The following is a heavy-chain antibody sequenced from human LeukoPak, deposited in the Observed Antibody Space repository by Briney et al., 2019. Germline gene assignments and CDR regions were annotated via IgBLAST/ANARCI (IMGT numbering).Heavy chain of an antibody. CDR2: ISGSGGST. CDR3: AKWTGDYGFDY. CDR1: GFTFSSYA. Sequence: PGGSLRFSCAASGFTFSSYAMSWVRRAPGKGLDWVSAISGSGGSTYYADSVKGRFTISRDNSKNTLYLQMNSLRAEDTAVYYCAKWTGDYGFDYWGQGTLVTVSS. V-gene: IGHV3-23*01. D-gene: IGHD4-17*01. J-gene: IGHJ4*02.